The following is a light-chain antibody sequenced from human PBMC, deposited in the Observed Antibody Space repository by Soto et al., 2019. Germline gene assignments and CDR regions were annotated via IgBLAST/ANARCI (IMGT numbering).Light chain of an antibody. Sequence: QSVLTQPASVSGSPGQSITISCTGTSSDVGGYNYVSWYQQHPGKAPKLVIYEVSNRPSGVSNRFSGSKSGNTASLTISGLQAEDEADYYCSSYTSSTFYVFGTGTKVTVL. CDR3: SSYTSSTFYV. CDR1: SSDVGGYNY. V-gene: IGLV2-14*01. J-gene: IGLJ1*01. CDR2: EVS.